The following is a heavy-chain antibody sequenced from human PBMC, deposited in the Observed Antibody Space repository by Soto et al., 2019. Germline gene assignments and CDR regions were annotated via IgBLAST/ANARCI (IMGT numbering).Heavy chain of an antibody. Sequence: ASVKVSCKTSGGTFSNYAISWVRQAPGQGLEWMGGIIPLFDSASYGQSSPDRVTITADKCTSTAYMELRSLTCEDTAMYYCAPSTFQSGVTCYFCFGFWGQGTPVTVSS. CDR1: GGTFSNYA. D-gene: IGHD2-21*01. CDR2: IIPLFDSA. J-gene: IGHJ4*02. V-gene: IGHV1-69*06. CDR3: APSTFQSGVTCYFCFGF.